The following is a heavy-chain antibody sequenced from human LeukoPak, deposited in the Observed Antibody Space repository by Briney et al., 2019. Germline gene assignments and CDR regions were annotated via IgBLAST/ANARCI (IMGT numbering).Heavy chain of an antibody. J-gene: IGHJ4*02. V-gene: IGHV3-23*01. CDR2: ISGSGGST. CDR1: GFTFSSYA. CDR3: AKDTMSVKTVAGTPLDY. D-gene: IGHD6-19*01. Sequence: GGSLRLSCAASGFTFSSYAMSWVRQAPGKGLEWVSAISGSGGSTYYADSVKGRFTISRDNSKNTLYLQMNSLRAEDTAVYYCAKDTMSVKTVAGTPLDYWGQGTLVTVSS.